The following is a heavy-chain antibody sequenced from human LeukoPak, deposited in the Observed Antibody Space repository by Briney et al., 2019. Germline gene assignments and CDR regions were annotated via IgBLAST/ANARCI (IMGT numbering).Heavy chain of an antibody. CDR1: GYSISSGYY. CDR2: IYHSGST. V-gene: IGHV4-38-2*01. D-gene: IGHD2-2*01. Sequence: SETLSLTCAVSGYSISSGYYWGWIRQPPGKGLEWIGSIYHSGSTYYNPSLKSRVTISVDTSKNQFSLKLSSVTAADTAVCYCASTCSSTSCYERYYYYYYMDVWGKGTTVTVSS. CDR3: ASTCSSTSCYERYYYYYYMDV. J-gene: IGHJ6*03.